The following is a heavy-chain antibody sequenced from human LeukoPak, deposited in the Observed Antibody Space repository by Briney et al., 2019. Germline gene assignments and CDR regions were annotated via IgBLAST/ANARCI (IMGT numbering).Heavy chain of an antibody. CDR1: GFSFGSYW. V-gene: IGHV3-7*01. J-gene: IGHJ6*02. CDR2: IKQDGREK. CDR3: ASGWTYGMDV. Sequence: PGGSLRPSCAASGFSFGSYWMSWVRQAPGKGLEWVANIKQDGREKYYVDSVKGRFTISRDNAKNSLYLQMNSLRAEDTAVYYCASGWTYGMDVWGQGTTVTVSS. D-gene: IGHD2-15*01.